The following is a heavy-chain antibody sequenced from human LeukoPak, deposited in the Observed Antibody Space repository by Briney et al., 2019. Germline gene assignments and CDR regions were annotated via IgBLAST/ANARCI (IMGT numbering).Heavy chain of an antibody. J-gene: IGHJ4*02. Sequence: GSSVKVSCKASGGTFSSYAISWVRQAPGQGLEWMGGIIPIFGTANYAQKFQGRVTITADESTSTAYMELSSLRSEDTAVYYCARGGAIAARTGNVDYWGQGTLVTVSS. V-gene: IGHV1-69*01. CDR3: ARGGAIAARTGNVDY. CDR1: GGTFSSYA. CDR2: IIPIFGTA. D-gene: IGHD6-6*01.